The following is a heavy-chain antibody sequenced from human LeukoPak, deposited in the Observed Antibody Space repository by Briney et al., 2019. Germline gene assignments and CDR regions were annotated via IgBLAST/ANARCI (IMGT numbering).Heavy chain of an antibody. CDR1: GFTFSSYR. V-gene: IGHV3-48*02. CDR3: ERDADIAAAGPDY. D-gene: IGHD6-13*01. CDR2: IVGSSSII. J-gene: IGHJ4*02. Sequence: PGGSLRLSCADSGFTFSSYRMNWGRQAPGKGLEWVAYIVGSSSIIYYADSVKGRFTISRDNAKNSLYLQMNSLRDEDTAVYYWERDADIAAAGPDYWGQGTLVTVSS.